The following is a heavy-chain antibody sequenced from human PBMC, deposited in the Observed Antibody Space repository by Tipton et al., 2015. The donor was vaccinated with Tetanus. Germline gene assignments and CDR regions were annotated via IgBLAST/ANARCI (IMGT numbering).Heavy chain of an antibody. J-gene: IGHJ4*02. CDR3: ASTSYHILTGDPTDS. D-gene: IGHD3-9*01. Sequence: TLSLTCTVSGGSISSGGYYWSWIRQHPGKGLEWIGYIYYSGSTYYNPSLKSRLTISVDTSKNQFSLNLTSVTAADTAVYYCASTSYHILTGDPTDSWGQGILVTVSS. CDR1: GGSISSGGYY. CDR2: IYYSGST. V-gene: IGHV4-31*03.